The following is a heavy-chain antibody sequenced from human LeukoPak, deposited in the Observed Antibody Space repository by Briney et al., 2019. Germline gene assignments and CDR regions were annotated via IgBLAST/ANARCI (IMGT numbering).Heavy chain of an antibody. J-gene: IGHJ4*02. Sequence: QAGGSLRLSCAASGFTFSSYSMNWVRQAPGKGLEWVSYISSSSSTIYYADSVKGRFTISRDNAKNSLYLQMNSLRAEDTAVYYCARARGDYKRASFDYWGQGTLVTVSS. CDR3: ARARGDYKRASFDY. CDR1: GFTFSSYS. D-gene: IGHD4-17*01. V-gene: IGHV3-48*04. CDR2: ISSSSSTI.